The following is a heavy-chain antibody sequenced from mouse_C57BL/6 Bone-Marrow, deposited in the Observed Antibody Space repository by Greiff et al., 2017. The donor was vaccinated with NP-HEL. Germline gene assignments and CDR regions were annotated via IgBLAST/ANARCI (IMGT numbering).Heavy chain of an antibody. CDR3: ARAGSSYDY. Sequence: EVQLQQSGPGLVKPSQSLSLTCSVTGYSITSGYYWNWIRQFPGNKLEWMGYISYDGSNNYNPSLKNRISITRDTSKNQFFLKLNSVTTEDTATYYCARAGSSYDYWGQGTTLTVSS. J-gene: IGHJ2*01. D-gene: IGHD1-1*01. CDR2: ISYDGSN. CDR1: GYSITSGYY. V-gene: IGHV3-6*01.